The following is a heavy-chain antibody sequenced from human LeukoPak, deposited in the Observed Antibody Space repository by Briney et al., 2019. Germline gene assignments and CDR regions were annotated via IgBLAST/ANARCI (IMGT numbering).Heavy chain of an antibody. D-gene: IGHD6-6*01. CDR1: GFTFSETW. V-gene: IGHV3-74*01. CDR2: IRNDGSDA. Sequence: PGGSLRLSCAASGFTFSETWMHWVRQVPGKGLVWVSRIRNDGSDARYAESVKGRFTISRDNAKNTLYLQMNSLRAEDTAVYYCATEPARPSYWGQGTLVTVSS. CDR3: ATEPARPSY. J-gene: IGHJ4*02.